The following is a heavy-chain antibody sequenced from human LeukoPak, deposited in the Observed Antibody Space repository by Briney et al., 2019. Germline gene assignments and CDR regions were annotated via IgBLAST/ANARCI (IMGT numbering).Heavy chain of an antibody. CDR2: ISGSGGST. J-gene: IGHJ5*02. D-gene: IGHD3-9*01. V-gene: IGHV3-23*01. CDR3: ARFDILTGYYH. Sequence: QSGGSLRLSCAASGFTFSSYAMSWVRQAPGKGLEWVSAISGSGGSTYYADSVKGRFTISRDNSKNTLYLQMNSLRAEDTAVYYCARFDILTGYYHWGQGTLVTVSS. CDR1: GFTFSSYA.